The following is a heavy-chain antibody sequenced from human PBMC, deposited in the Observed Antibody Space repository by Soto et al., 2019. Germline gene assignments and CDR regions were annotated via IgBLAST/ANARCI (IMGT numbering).Heavy chain of an antibody. CDR1: GDSISSHY. CDR3: ASQAGFYYYYGMDV. Sequence: TLSLTCAVSGDSISSHYCMWIRQPPGKGLESIGYLYYGRSANYNPSLKSRVTLSVDTSTNQCSLTLSSMTAADTAVYYCASQAGFYYYYGMDVWGQGTTVTVSS. V-gene: IGHV4-59*04. CDR2: LYYGRSA. D-gene: IGHD6-19*01. J-gene: IGHJ6*02.